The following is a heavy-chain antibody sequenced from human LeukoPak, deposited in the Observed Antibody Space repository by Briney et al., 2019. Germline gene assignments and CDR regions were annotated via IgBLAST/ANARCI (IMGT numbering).Heavy chain of an antibody. CDR3: AKAPYYDSSGYSVDP. CDR1: GFTFSSYG. D-gene: IGHD3-22*01. CDR2: ISYDGSNK. J-gene: IGHJ5*02. V-gene: IGHV3-30*18. Sequence: GGSLRLSCAASGFTFSSYGMHWVRQAPGKGLEWVAVISYDGSNKYYADSVKGRFTISRDNSKNPLYLQMNSLRAEDTAVYYCAKAPYYDSSGYSVDPWGQGTLVTVSS.